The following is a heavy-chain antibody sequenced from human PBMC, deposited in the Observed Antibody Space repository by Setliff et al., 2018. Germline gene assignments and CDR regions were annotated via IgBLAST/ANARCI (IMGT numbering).Heavy chain of an antibody. D-gene: IGHD3-22*01. V-gene: IGHV5-51*01. CDR3: ASTDYDTSGYYYVADAFDI. J-gene: IGHJ3*02. Sequence: GESLTLYCKGSGYNFTTYWIGWVRQMPGKGLEWMGIIHPGDSDTRYSPSFQGQVTISVDKSISTAYLQWSSLKASDTAMYYCASTDYDTSGYYYVADAFDIWGQGTMVTVSS. CDR2: IHPGDSDT. CDR1: GYNFTTYW.